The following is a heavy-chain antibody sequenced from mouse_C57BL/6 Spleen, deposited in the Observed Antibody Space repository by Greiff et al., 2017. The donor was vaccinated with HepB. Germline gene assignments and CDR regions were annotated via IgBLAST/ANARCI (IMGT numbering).Heavy chain of an antibody. CDR3: ARSGGSPYCDY. CDR2: INPNNGGT. V-gene: IGHV1-26*01. J-gene: IGHJ2*01. D-gene: IGHD1-1*01. CDR1: GYTFTDYY. Sequence: EVQLQQSGPELVKPGASVKISCKASGYTFTDYYMNWVKQSHGKSLEWIGDINPNNGGTSYNQKFKGKATLTVDKSSSTAYMELRSLTSEDSAVYYCARSGGSPYCDYWGQGTTLTVSS.